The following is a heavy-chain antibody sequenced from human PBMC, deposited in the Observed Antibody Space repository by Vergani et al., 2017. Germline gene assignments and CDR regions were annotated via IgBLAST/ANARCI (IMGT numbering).Heavy chain of an antibody. CDR1: GGTFSSYA. CDR2: IIPIFGTA. V-gene: IGHV1-69*01. D-gene: IGHD2-2*01. Sequence: QVQLVQSGAEVKKPGSSVKVSCKASGGTFSSYAISWVRQAPGQGLEWMGGIIPIFGTANYAQKFQGRVTITADESTSTAYMELSSLRSEDTAVYYCARSDWSSTSCPNIVHHAEYLQHWGQGTLVTVSS. CDR3: ARSDWSSTSCPNIVHHAEYLQH. J-gene: IGHJ1*01.